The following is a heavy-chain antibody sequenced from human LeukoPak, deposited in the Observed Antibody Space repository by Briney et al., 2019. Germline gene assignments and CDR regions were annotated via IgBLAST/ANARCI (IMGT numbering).Heavy chain of an antibody. CDR3: AKGYSYGPSKYYFDY. CDR1: GVXFSSYG. Sequence: GGSLRLSCAASGVXFSSYGISWVRQAPGKGLEWVSAISGSGGSTYYADSVKGRFTISRDNSKNTLYLQMNSLRAEDTAVYYCAKGYSYGPSKYYFDYWGQGTLVTVSS. CDR2: ISGSGGST. J-gene: IGHJ4*02. D-gene: IGHD5-18*01. V-gene: IGHV3-23*01.